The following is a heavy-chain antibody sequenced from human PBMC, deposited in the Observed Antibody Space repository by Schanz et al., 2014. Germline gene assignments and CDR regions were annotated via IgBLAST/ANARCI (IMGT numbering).Heavy chain of an antibody. J-gene: IGHJ2*01. CDR3: VRVPSRDVSFDL. Sequence: QVQLVQSGDEVKKPGASVKVSCKASGYTFISYGIKWVRQAPGQGLEWMGWISAYNGHTDYAQKVRDRVIFTTDTSANTAYMELRSLRSDDTAHYYCVRVPSRDVSFDLGGRGTLVTVSS. CDR1: GYTFISYG. D-gene: IGHD3-16*01. CDR2: ISAYNGHT. V-gene: IGHV1-18*01.